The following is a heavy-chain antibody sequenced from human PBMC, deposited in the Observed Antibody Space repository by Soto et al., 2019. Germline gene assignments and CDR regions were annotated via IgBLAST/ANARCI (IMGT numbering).Heavy chain of an antibody. J-gene: IGHJ4*02. D-gene: IGHD3-22*01. V-gene: IGHV1-3*01. Sequence: QVQLVQSGAEVKMPGASVKVSCKASGYTFITYAIHWVRQAPGQRLEWMGRIDAANGNTRYSQKFQGRVIFTRDTSAITVYMELSSLNPEDTAVFYCARYRHYYDSSGSSYYFDYWGQGTLVTVSS. CDR3: ARYRHYYDSSGSSYYFDY. CDR2: IDAANGNT. CDR1: GYTFITYA.